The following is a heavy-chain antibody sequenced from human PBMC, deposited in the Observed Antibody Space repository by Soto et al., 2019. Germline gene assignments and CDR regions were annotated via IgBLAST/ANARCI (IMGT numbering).Heavy chain of an antibody. CDR3: ARGPSSGAFDY. CDR1: GYTFTAYY. J-gene: IGHJ4*02. Sequence: QVQLVQSGAEVQKPGASVKVSCRASGYTFTAYYLHWMRQAPGPGLEWMGWINPNTGDTSYAQKFRGRVTMTRDTSINTFYMDLSRLTSDDTAVYYCARGPSSGAFDYWGQGALVTVSS. CDR2: INPNTGDT. D-gene: IGHD7-27*01. V-gene: IGHV1-2*02.